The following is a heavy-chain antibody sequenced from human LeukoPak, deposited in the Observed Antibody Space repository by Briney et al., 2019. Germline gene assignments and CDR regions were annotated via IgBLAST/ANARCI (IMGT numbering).Heavy chain of an antibody. V-gene: IGHV4-34*01. CDR3: ARGNSGSKPYYYYYYMDV. Sequence: PSETLSLTCAVYGGSFSVYYWSWIRQPPGKGLEWIGEINHSGSTNYNPPLKSRVTISVDTSKNQFSLKLSSVTAADTAVYYCARGNSGSKPYYYYYYMDVWGKGTTVTVSS. J-gene: IGHJ6*03. CDR2: INHSGST. CDR1: GGSFSVYY. D-gene: IGHD1-26*01.